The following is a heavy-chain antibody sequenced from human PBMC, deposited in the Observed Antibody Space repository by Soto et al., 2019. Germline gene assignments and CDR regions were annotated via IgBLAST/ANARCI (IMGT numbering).Heavy chain of an antibody. CDR3: ASGSRKSGWFDP. D-gene: IGHD3-10*01. Sequence: SETLSLTCTVSGGSISSYYWSWIRQPPGKGLEWIGYIYYSGSTNYNPSLKSRVTISVDTSKNQFSLKLSSVTAADTAVYYCASGSRKSGWFDPWGQGTLVTVSS. CDR1: GGSISSYY. J-gene: IGHJ5*02. CDR2: IYYSGST. V-gene: IGHV4-59*01.